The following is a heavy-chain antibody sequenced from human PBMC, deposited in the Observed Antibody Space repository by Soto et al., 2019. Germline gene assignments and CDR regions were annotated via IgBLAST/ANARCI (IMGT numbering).Heavy chain of an antibody. J-gene: IGHJ4*02. CDR3: ARDGTYNWV. D-gene: IGHD1-1*01. V-gene: IGHV3-66*01. CDR1: GFTVSNNY. Sequence: EVQLVESGGGLVQPGGSLRLSYAASGFTVSNNYMRWVRQAPGKGLEWDSLIYSGGATYYADSGKGRLTISRDNSKNTLYLQMNSLRDDDTVVYYCARDGTYNWVGGQGILVTVSS. CDR2: IYSGGAT.